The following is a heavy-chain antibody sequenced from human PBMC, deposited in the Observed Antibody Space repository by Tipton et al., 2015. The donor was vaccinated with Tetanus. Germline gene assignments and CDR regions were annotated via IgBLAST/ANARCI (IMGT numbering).Heavy chain of an antibody. J-gene: IGHJ4*02. D-gene: IGHD1-26*01. CDR2: IYYSGST. Sequence: LVKPTQTLSLTCTVSGGSISSGGYYWSWIRQHPGKGLEWIGDIYYSGSTYYNPSLKSRVPISVDPSKNQFSLKLNSVTAADTAVYYCARDQARGARGWNYFDYWGQGTLVTVSS. V-gene: IGHV4-31*03. CDR1: GGSISSGGYY. CDR3: ARDQARGARGWNYFDY.